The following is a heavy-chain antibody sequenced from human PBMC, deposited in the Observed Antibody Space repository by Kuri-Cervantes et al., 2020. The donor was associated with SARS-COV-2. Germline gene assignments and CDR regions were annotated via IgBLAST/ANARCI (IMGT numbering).Heavy chain of an antibody. J-gene: IGHJ4*02. V-gene: IGHV3-30*18. Sequence: GESLKISCEGSGFTFKTYGMHWVRQAPGRGPEWIVVITHNGNKNFYVDSVKGRFTVSRDNAKNSLYLQMNSLRAEDTALYYCAKLVGYCSGGSCSGGFDYWGQGTLVTVSS. D-gene: IGHD2-15*01. CDR1: GFTFKTYG. CDR2: ITHNGNKN. CDR3: AKLVGYCSGGSCSGGFDY.